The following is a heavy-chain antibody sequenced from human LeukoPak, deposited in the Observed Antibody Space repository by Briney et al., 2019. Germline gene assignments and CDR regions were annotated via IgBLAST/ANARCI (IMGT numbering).Heavy chain of an antibody. CDR2: IYPGDSDT. D-gene: IGHD6-19*01. V-gene: IGHV5-51*01. CDR3: ARAVAGRNAYFDL. Sequence: GESLKISCKGSGYSFTSYWIGWVRQMPGKGLEWMGIIYPGDSDTRYSPSFQGQVTISADKSISTAYLRWSSLKASDTAMYYCARAVAGRNAYFDLWGRGTLVTVSS. J-gene: IGHJ2*01. CDR1: GYSFTSYW.